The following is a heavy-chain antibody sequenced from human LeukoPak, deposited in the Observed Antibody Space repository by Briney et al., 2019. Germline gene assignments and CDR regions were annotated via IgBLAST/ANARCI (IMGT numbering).Heavy chain of an antibody. J-gene: IGHJ4*02. CDR2: IWYDGSEK. CDR1: GFTFSSYG. V-gene: IGHV3-33*03. CDR3: ASIDY. Sequence: QPGRSLRLSCAASGFTFSSYGMHWVRQAPGKGLEWVAVIWYDGSEKYYVDSVKGRFTISRDNAKNSLYLQMNSLRAEDTAVYYCASIDYWGQGTLVTVSS.